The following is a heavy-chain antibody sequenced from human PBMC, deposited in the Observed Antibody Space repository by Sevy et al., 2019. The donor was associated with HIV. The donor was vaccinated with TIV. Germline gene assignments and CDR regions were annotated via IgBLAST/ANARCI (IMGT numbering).Heavy chain of an antibody. CDR1: GFPFSDAW. D-gene: IGHD1-7*01. V-gene: IGHV3-15*01. CDR2: IKNENEGGTT. Sequence: GGSLRLSCAASGFPFSDAWMNWVRQAPGKGLEWVGLIKNENEGGTTDYAAPVKGRFTISRDNSKTTHFLQMISLKTENTAIYYCTTDWSSGITRVRAFDLWGQGTMVTVSS. CDR3: TTDWSSGITRVRAFDL. J-gene: IGHJ3*01.